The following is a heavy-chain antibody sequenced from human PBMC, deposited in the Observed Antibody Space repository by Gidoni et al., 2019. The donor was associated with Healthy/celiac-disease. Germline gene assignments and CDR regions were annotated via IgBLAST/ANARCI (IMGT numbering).Heavy chain of an antibody. CDR3: ARVKDIVATLIATYYYYYGMDV. CDR2: ISAYNGNT. Sequence: QVQLVQSGAEVKKPGASVKVSCKASGYTFTSYGIRWVRQAPGQGLEWMGWISAYNGNTNYAQKLQGRVTMTTDTSTSTAYMELRSLRSDDTAVYYCARVKDIVATLIATYYYYYGMDVWGQGTTVTVSS. D-gene: IGHD5-12*01. J-gene: IGHJ6*02. CDR1: GYTFTSYG. V-gene: IGHV1-18*04.